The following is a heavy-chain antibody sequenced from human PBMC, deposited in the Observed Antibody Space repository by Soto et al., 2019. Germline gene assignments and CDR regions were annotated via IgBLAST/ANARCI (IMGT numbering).Heavy chain of an antibody. Sequence: SVKVSCNASGGTFSSYAISWVRQAPGQGLEWVGGIIPIFGTANYAQKFQGRVTITADESTSTAYMELSSLRSEDTAVYYCARDRYCSIISCQDWFDHWGQGTLVTLS. CDR2: IIPIFGTA. CDR1: GGTFSSYA. CDR3: ARDRYCSIISCQDWFDH. V-gene: IGHV1-69*13. J-gene: IGHJ5*02. D-gene: IGHD2-2*01.